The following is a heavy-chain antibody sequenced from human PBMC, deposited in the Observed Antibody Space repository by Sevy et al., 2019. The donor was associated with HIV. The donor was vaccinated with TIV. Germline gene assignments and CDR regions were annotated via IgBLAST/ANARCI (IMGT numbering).Heavy chain of an antibody. CDR1: GFTFSSYA. CDR3: AGDHFGLCSGGSCYRPFDY. Sequence: GGSLRLSCAASGFTFSSYAMHWVRQAPGKGLEWVAVISYDGSNKYYADSVKGRFTISRDNSKNTLYLQMNSLRAEDTAVNYCAGDHFGLCSGGSCYRPFDYWGQGTLVTVSS. CDR2: ISYDGSNK. V-gene: IGHV3-30-3*01. D-gene: IGHD2-15*01. J-gene: IGHJ4*02.